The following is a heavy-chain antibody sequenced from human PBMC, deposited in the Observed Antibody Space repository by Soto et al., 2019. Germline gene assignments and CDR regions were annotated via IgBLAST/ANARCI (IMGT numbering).Heavy chain of an antibody. V-gene: IGHV1-3*01. CDR1: GYTFTSYA. CDR2: INAGNGNT. D-gene: IGHD2-2*01. J-gene: IGHJ4*02. CDR3: ARGGWGADCSSTSCQVVFDY. Sequence: QVQLVQSGAEVKKPGASVKVSCKASGYTFTSYAMHWVRQAPGQRLEWMGWINAGNGNTKYSQKFQGRVTITRDTSASTAYMELSSLRSEDTAVYYCARGGWGADCSSTSCQVVFDYWGQGTLVTVSS.